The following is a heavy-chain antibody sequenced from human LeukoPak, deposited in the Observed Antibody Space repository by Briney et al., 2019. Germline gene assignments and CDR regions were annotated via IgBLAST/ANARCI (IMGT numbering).Heavy chain of an antibody. CDR1: GFTFSNYG. D-gene: IGHD2-2*01. V-gene: IGHV3-30*02. Sequence: GGSLRLSCAASGFTFSNYGMHWVRQAPGKGLEWVAFIRYDGSNKYYADSVKGRFTISRDNPKSTLYLQMNSLRAEDTALYYCAKDLHPYCTTTSCPHHYLGQGTLVTVSS. CDR3: AKDLHPYCTTTSCPHHY. J-gene: IGHJ1*01. CDR2: IRYDGSNK.